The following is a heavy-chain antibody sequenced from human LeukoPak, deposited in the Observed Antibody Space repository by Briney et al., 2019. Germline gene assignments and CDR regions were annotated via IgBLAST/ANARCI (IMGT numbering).Heavy chain of an antibody. CDR3: AREVGALDLVQLERPFDY. D-gene: IGHD1-1*01. CDR1: GYTFTGYY. Sequence: ASVKVSCKASGYTFTGYYMHWVRQAPGQGLEWMGWINPNSGGTNYAQKFQGRVTMTRDTSISTAYMELSRLRSDDTAVYYCAREVGALDLVQLERPFDYWGQGTLVTVSS. CDR2: INPNSGGT. V-gene: IGHV1-2*02. J-gene: IGHJ4*02.